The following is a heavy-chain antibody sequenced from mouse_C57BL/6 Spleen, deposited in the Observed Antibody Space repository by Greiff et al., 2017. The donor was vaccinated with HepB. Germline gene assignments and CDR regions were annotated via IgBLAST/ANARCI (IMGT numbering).Heavy chain of an antibody. J-gene: IGHJ2*01. D-gene: IGHD2-5*01. Sequence: QVQLQQPGAELVRPGSSVKLSCKASGYTFTSYWMHWVKQRPIQGLEWIGNIDPSDSETHYNQKFKGKATLTVDQSSSTAYMQLNSLTSEDSAVYYCARFSNYGYFDYWGQGTTLTVSS. CDR3: ARFSNYGYFDY. V-gene: IGHV1-52*01. CDR2: IDPSDSET. CDR1: GYTFTSYW.